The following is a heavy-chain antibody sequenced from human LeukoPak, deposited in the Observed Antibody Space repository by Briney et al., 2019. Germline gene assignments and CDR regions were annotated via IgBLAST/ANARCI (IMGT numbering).Heavy chain of an antibody. V-gene: IGHV3-21*04. CDR2: ISSSSSYI. Sequence: GGSLRLSCAASGFTFSSYSINWVRQAPGKGLEWVSSISSSSSYIYYADSVKGRFTISRDNAKNSLYLQMNSLRAEDTAVYYCARDLYYGSGSYYSLYYYYYMDVWGRGTTVTVSS. CDR3: ARDLYYGSGSYYSLYYYYYMDV. J-gene: IGHJ6*03. D-gene: IGHD3-10*01. CDR1: GFTFSSYS.